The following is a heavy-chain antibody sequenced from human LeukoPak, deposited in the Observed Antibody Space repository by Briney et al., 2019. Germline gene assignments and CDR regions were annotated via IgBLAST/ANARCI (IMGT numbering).Heavy chain of an antibody. D-gene: IGHD1-26*01. J-gene: IGHJ4*02. Sequence: SETLSLTCSVSGASISSYYWSWIRQPAGKGLEWIGRIYTYGSTNYNPSLKSRVTMSADTSKNLSSLKLSSVSAADTAVYYCARGPYSGNYLLYYFDYGGQGALVTVSS. CDR1: GASISSYY. CDR2: IYTYGST. V-gene: IGHV4-4*07. CDR3: ARGPYSGNYLLYYFDY.